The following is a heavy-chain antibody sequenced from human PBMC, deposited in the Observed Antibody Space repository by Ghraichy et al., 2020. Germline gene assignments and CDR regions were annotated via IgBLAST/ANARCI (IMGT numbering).Heavy chain of an antibody. D-gene: IGHD1-1*01. CDR1: GFTFSGSA. Sequence: GGSLRLSCAASGFTFSGSAMHWVRQASGKGLEWVGRIRSKANSYATAYAASVKGRFTISRDDSKNTAYLQMNSLKTEDTAVYYCTSHFTERYYYYGMDVWGQGTTVTVSS. J-gene: IGHJ6*02. V-gene: IGHV3-73*01. CDR3: TSHFTERYYYYGMDV. CDR2: IRSKANSYAT.